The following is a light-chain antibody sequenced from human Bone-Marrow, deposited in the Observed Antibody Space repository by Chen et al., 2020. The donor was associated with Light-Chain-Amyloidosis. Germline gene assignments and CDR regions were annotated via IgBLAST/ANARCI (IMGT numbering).Light chain of an antibody. CDR1: QSVSDNF. V-gene: IGKV3-20*01. CDR3: QQYGNSPWT. J-gene: IGKJ1*01. CDR2: AAS. Sequence: DIVLTQSPGTLSLSAGERATLSCRASQSVSDNFLAWYQQKPGQAPRLLIYAASRRATGIPDVVSGSGSGTDVTLTISRLEPEDFAVYYCQQYGNSPWTFGQGTKVEIK.